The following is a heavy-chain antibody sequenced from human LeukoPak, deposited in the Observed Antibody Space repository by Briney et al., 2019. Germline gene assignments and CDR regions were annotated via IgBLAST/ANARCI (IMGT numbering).Heavy chain of an antibody. CDR1: GFTFSNYG. J-gene: IGHJ4*02. D-gene: IGHD2-15*01. V-gene: IGHV3-30*18. CDR2: ISYDATNE. Sequence: GRSLRLPCAASGFTFSNYGIHWVRQAPGKGLEWVALISYDATNEYYTDPVKGRFTISRDNSRNTLYLQMNSLRAEDTAVYYCAKTPLRIGPFDYWGQGTLVTVSS. CDR3: AKTPLRIGPFDY.